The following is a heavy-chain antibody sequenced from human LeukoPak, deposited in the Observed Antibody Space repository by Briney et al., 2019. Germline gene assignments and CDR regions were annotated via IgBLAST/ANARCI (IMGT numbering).Heavy chain of an antibody. V-gene: IGHV1-69*13. CDR1: GYTFTGYY. D-gene: IGHD1-26*01. Sequence: GASVKVSCKASGYTFTGYYLHWVGQAPGQGLEWMGGIIPIFGTANYAQKFQGRVTITADESTSTAYMELSSLRSEDTAVYYCARVPPVGAMLFDPWGHGTLVTVSS. J-gene: IGHJ5*02. CDR3: ARVPPVGAMLFDP. CDR2: IIPIFGTA.